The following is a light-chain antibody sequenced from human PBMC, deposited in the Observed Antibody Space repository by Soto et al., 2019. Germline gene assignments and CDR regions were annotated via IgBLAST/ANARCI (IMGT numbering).Light chain of an antibody. J-gene: IGLJ2*01. CDR2: DVS. V-gene: IGLV2-14*01. CDR1: SSDVGGYNY. CDR3: SSYTSTSTVV. Sequence: QSVLTQPASVSGSPGQSITISCTGTSSDVGGYNYVSWYLQHPGKAPRLMIYDVSYRPSGVSNRFSGSKSGNTASLTISGLQAEDEAHYFCSSYTSTSTVVFGGGTKVTVL.